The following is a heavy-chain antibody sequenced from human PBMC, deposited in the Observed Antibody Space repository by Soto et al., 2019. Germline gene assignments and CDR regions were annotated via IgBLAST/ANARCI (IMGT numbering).Heavy chain of an antibody. CDR2: ISGSGGST. J-gene: IGHJ4*02. Sequence: PVGSLRLSCTSSGVTFSSYSMSWVRQAPGKGLEWVSAISGSGGSTYYADSVKGRFTISRDNSKNTLYLQMNSLRAEDTAVYYCAKVAPLHSSSWYVPAGYFDYWGQGTLVTVSS. CDR1: GVTFSSYS. D-gene: IGHD6-13*01. CDR3: AKVAPLHSSSWYVPAGYFDY. V-gene: IGHV3-23*01.